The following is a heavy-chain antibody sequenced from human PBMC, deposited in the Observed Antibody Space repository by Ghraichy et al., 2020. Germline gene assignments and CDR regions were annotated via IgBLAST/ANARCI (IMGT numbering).Heavy chain of an antibody. CDR1: GGTFSSYA. CDR2: IIPIFGTA. J-gene: IGHJ4*02. D-gene: IGHD3-16*01. CDR3: ARGFGGDTVVDFDF. V-gene: IGHV1-69*13. Sequence: SVKVSCKASGGTFSSYAISWVRQAPGQGLEWMGGIIPIFGTANYAQKFHGSVTITADESTSTAYMELSSLRSEDTAVYYCARGFGGDTVVDFDFWAQGTAVSVCS.